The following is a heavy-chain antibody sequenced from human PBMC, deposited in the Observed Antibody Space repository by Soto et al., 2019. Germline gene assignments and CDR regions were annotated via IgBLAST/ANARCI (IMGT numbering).Heavy chain of an antibody. CDR1: GFAFSSYA. D-gene: IGHD2-2*01. CDR3: AKHCGSSSCCRFDP. CDR2: ITSGGGNT. V-gene: IGHV3-23*01. Sequence: HPGGSLRLSCAASGFAFSSYATSWIRQAPGKGLEWVSSITSGGGNTYYADSVKGRFTISRDNSKNTLYLQMSSLRAEDTAVYYCAKHCGSSSCCRFDPWGQGTLVTVSS. J-gene: IGHJ5*02.